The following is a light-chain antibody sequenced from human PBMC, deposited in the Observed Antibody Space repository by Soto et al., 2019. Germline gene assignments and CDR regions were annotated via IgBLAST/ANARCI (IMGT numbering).Light chain of an antibody. V-gene: IGKV3-20*01. Sequence: EIVLTQSPGTLSLSPGERATLSCRASQSVSSSYLAWYQQKPGQAPRLLIYGASSRATGIPNRFSGSGSGTAFPLTISRLDPEDFAVYYCQHYGSSPYTFGQGTKLAIK. CDR1: QSVSSSY. CDR3: QHYGSSPYT. J-gene: IGKJ2*01. CDR2: GAS.